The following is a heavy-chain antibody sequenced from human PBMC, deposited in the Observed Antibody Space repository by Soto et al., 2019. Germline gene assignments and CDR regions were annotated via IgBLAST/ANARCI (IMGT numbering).Heavy chain of an antibody. D-gene: IGHD4-4*01. CDR3: AKADSNYAGRFSYYYMDV. V-gene: IGHV1-18*01. CDR1: GYTFRSYG. Sequence: QVQLVQSGNEVKKPGASVKVSCKASGYTFRSYGISWARQAPGQGPEWMGWISGYNGYTHYPQKFQGKVTMTTDTSTSTAYMELRSLRSDDTAVYYCAKADSNYAGRFSYYYMDVWGNGTLVTVSS. J-gene: IGHJ6*03. CDR2: ISGYNGYT.